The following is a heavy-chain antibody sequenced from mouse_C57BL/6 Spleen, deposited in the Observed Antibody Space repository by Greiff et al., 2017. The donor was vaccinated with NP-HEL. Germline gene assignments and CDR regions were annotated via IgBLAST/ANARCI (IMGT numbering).Heavy chain of an antibody. CDR2: IDPETGGT. CDR1: GYTFTDYE. CDR3: TRKGDRDWYFDV. J-gene: IGHJ1*03. Sequence: QVQLQQSGAELVRPGASVTLSCKASGYTFTDYEMHWVKQTPVHGLEWIGAIDPETGGTAYNQKFKGKAILTADKSSSTAYMELRSLTSEDSAVYYCTRKGDRDWYFDVWGTGTTVTVSS. V-gene: IGHV1-15*01.